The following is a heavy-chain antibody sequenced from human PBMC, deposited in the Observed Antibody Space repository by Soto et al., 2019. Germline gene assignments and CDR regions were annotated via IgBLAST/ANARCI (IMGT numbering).Heavy chain of an antibody. CDR3: AKEGVRDSSISLYFFDQ. CDR1: GFPFINYA. V-gene: IGHV3-23*01. Sequence: EVQLLDSGGGSVQPGGSLRLSCAASGFPFINYAMHWVRQAPGKGLEWVSAISGSGGRTYYGDSVKGRFTISRDTSKDTLYRHMNRLTAEDTAVYFCAKEGVRDSSISLYFFDQWGQGTLVTVSS. CDR2: ISGSGGRT. D-gene: IGHD3-10*01. J-gene: IGHJ4*02.